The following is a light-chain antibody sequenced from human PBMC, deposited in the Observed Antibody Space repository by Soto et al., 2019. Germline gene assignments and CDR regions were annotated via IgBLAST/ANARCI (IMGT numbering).Light chain of an antibody. CDR1: QSISSY. V-gene: IGKV1-39*01. Sequence: DIQMTQSPSSLSASVGDRVTIICRASQSISSYLNWYQQKPGKAPKLLIYAASSLQSGVPSRFSGSGSGTDFTLTISSLQPEDFATYYCQQSYSTPPDTFGQGTRLKIK. J-gene: IGKJ5*01. CDR2: AAS. CDR3: QQSYSTPPDT.